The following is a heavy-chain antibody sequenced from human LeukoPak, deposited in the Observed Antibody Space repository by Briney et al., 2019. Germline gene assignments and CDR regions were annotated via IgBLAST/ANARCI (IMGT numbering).Heavy chain of an antibody. Sequence: GESLKISCKGSGYSFTSYWIGWVRQMPGKGLELMRIIYPGDSDTRYSPSFQGQVTISADKSISTAYLQWSSLKASDTAMYYCARPLCSGGSCYSSPPYYFDYWGQGTLVTVSS. CDR2: IYPGDSDT. CDR3: ARPLCSGGSCYSSPPYYFDY. CDR1: GYSFTSYW. D-gene: IGHD2-15*01. J-gene: IGHJ4*02. V-gene: IGHV5-51*01.